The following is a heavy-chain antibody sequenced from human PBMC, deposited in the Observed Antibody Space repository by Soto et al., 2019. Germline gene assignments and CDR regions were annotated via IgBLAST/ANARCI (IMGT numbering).Heavy chain of an antibody. CDR1: GGSISSYY. D-gene: IGHD3-10*01. CDR2: IYYSGTT. Sequence: SETLSLTCTVSGGSISSYYWGWIRQPPGKGLEWIGCIYYSGTTYYNPSLKSRVTMSVDTSKNQLSLKLSSVTAADTAVYYCARVIFFYSGSGNFSTYHFSGLDSWAQGTAVTVS. CDR3: ARVIFFYSGSGNFSTYHFSGLDS. V-gene: IGHV4-59*04. J-gene: IGHJ6*02.